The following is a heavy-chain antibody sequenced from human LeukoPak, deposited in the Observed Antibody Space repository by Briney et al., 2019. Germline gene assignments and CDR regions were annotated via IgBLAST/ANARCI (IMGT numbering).Heavy chain of an antibody. CDR2: INPGDSDT. D-gene: IGHD6-6*01. Sequence: GESLEISCQGSGYRFTTYWIGWVRQLPGKGLEWMGIINPGDSDTRYSPSFQGQVTISADKSIGTAYLLWSSLKASDTAMYSCARLTLSSSSSWGEFDYWGQGTLVTASS. J-gene: IGHJ4*02. CDR1: GYRFTTYW. CDR3: ARLTLSSSSSWGEFDY. V-gene: IGHV5-51*01.